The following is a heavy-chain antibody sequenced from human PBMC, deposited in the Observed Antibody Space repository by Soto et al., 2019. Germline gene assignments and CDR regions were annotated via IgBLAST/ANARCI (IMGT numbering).Heavy chain of an antibody. CDR1: GFAFSAYT. D-gene: IGHD2-21*02. CDR3: AKLSSVPTAIPNWFDP. Sequence: GGSLRLSCVASGFAFSAYTLSGVRQAPGKGLEWVSTLSGKDGGTFYADSVKGRCTMSRDNSKNTLHLPNNNLSPEDTAIYYCAKLSSVPTAIPNWFDPWGQGTLVTVSS. CDR2: LSGKDGGT. V-gene: IGHV3-23*01. J-gene: IGHJ5*02.